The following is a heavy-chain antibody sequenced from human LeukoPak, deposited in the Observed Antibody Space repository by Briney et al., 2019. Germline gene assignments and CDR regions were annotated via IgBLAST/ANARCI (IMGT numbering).Heavy chain of an antibody. CDR3: ARACRYCSGGSCYGY. V-gene: IGHV3-66*01. CDR2: IYSGGST. Sequence: GGSLRLSCAASGFTVSSNYMSWVRQAPGKGLEWVSVIYSGGSTYYADSVKGRFTISRDNSKNTLYLQMNSLRAEDTAVYYCARACRYCSGGSCYGYWGQGTLVTVSS. D-gene: IGHD2-15*01. J-gene: IGHJ4*02. CDR1: GFTVSSNY.